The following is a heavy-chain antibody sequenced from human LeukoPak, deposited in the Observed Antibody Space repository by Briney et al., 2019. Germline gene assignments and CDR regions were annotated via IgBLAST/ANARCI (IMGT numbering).Heavy chain of an antibody. CDR2: ISYDGSNK. J-gene: IGHJ4*02. CDR1: GFTFSSYA. V-gene: IGHV3-30-3*01. Sequence: GGSLRLSCAASGFTFSSYAMHWVRQAPGKGLEWVAVISYDGSNKYYADSVKGRFTISRDNSKNMLYLQMNSLRAEDTAVYYCARDRGKSSWNEELYFDYWGQGTLVTVSS. CDR3: ARDRGKSSWNEELYFDY. D-gene: IGHD1-1*01.